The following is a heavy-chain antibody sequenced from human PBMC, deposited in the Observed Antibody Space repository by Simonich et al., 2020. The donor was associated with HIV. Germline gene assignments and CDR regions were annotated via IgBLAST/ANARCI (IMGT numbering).Heavy chain of an antibody. CDR3: ARQGGAIGLGY. CDR1: GGSISSSRYY. Sequence: QLQLQESGPGLVKPSETLSLTCTVSGGSISSSRYYWGWIRQPPGKGLEWIGSIYYSGNTYYNPSLKGRLTISVDTSKNQFSLKLSSVTAADTAVYYCARQGGAIGLGYWGQGTLVTVSS. D-gene: IGHD7-27*01. V-gene: IGHV4-39*01. J-gene: IGHJ4*02. CDR2: IYYSGNT.